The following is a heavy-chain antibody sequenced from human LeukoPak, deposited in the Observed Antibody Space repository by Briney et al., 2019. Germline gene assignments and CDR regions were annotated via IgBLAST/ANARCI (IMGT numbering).Heavy chain of an antibody. V-gene: IGHV4-39*01. CDR2: IDYSGST. CDR3: ANIVNRSGWRW. D-gene: IGHD6-19*01. J-gene: IGHJ4*02. CDR1: GGSISSGDYY. Sequence: SETLSLTCTVSGGSISSGDYYWSWIRQPPGKGLEWIRTIDYSGSTYYNPSLKSRVTISVDTSKNQRSLKLSSVTAADTAIYYCANIVNRSGWRWGGQGTLGTASS.